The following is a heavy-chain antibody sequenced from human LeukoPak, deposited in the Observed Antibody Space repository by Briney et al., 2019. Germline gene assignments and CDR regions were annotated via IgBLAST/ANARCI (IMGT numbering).Heavy chain of an antibody. CDR2: IYYSGST. Sequence: PSETLSLTCTVSGGSISSSSYFWRWIRQPPGKGLEWIGSIYYSGSTYYNPSLKSRVTISVDTSKNQFSLKLSSVTAADTAVYYCARYSYGYDDAFDIWGQGTMVTVSS. CDR1: GGSISSSSYF. V-gene: IGHV4-39*01. D-gene: IGHD5-18*01. CDR3: ARYSYGYDDAFDI. J-gene: IGHJ3*02.